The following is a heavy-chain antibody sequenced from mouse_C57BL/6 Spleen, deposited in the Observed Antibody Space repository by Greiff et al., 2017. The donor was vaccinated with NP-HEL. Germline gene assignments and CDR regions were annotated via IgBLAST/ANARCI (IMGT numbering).Heavy chain of an antibody. D-gene: IGHD4-1*01. CDR3: ARQDWDGFDY. V-gene: IGHV5-9*01. J-gene: IGHJ2*01. Sequence: EVQVVESGGGLVKPGGSLKLSCAASGFTFSSYTMSWVRQTPEKRLEWVATISGGGGNTYYPDSVKGRFTISRDNAKNTLYLQMSSLRSEDTALYYCARQDWDGFDYWGQGTTLTVSS. CDR1: GFTFSSYT. CDR2: ISGGGGNT.